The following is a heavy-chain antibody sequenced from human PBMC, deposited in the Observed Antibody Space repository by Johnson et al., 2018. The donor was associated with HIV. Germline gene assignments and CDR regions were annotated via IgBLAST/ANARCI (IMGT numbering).Heavy chain of an antibody. CDR1: GFTFDYHG. J-gene: IGHJ3*02. CDR3: ARSLLWFGESNAFDI. V-gene: IGHV3-20*04. Sequence: VQLVESGGGVVRPGGSLRLSCAASGFTFDYHGMSWVRQAPGKGLEWVSGINWNGGSTGYADSVRGRFTISRDNAKNSLYLQMNSLRAGDTAVYYCARSLLWFGESNAFDIWGQGTMVTVSS. D-gene: IGHD3-10*01. CDR2: INWNGGST.